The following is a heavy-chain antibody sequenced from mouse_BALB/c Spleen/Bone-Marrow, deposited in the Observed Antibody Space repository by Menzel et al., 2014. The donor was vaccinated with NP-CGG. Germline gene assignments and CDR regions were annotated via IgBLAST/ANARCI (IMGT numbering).Heavy chain of an antibody. CDR1: GFTFTDYY. CDR3: TRDMGLLRFDY. J-gene: IGHJ2*01. D-gene: IGHD1-1*01. V-gene: IGHV7-3*02. CDR2: IRNKPNGYTT. Sequence: EVKLVESGGGLVQPGGSLRLSCATSGFTFTDYYMGWVRQPPGKALEWLGFIRNKPNGYTTEYSASVKGRFTISRDNSQSILYLQMNTLRVEDSATYYCTRDMGLLRFDYWGQGTTLTVSS.